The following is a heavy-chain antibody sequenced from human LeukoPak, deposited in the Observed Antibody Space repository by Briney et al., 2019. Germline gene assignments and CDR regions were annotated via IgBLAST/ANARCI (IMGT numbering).Heavy chain of an antibody. CDR1: GFTFSNYW. D-gene: IGHD4-11*01. V-gene: IGHV3-7*02. CDR2: IKQDGSAK. Sequence: GGSLRLSCAASGFTFSNYWMNWVRQAPGKGLEWVANIKQDGSAKYYVDSVKGRFTISRDNAKNSLYLQMNSLGAEDTAVYYCARVRSTVTALDYWGQGTLVTVSS. J-gene: IGHJ4*02. CDR3: ARVRSTVTALDY.